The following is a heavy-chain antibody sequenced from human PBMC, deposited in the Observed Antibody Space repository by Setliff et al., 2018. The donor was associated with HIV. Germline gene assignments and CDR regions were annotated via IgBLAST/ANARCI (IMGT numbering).Heavy chain of an antibody. CDR2: MYYTGST. J-gene: IGHJ4*02. CDR1: GGSISSSSYY. Sequence: PSETLSLTCTVSGGSISSSSYYWGWIRQPPGKGLEWIGSMYYTGSTYYNLSLKSRVTISVDTSKNQFSLKLSSVTAADTAVYYCARVGGNSRYYFDYWGQGTLVTVSS. D-gene: IGHD2-21*02. CDR3: ARVGGNSRYYFDY. V-gene: IGHV4-39*07.